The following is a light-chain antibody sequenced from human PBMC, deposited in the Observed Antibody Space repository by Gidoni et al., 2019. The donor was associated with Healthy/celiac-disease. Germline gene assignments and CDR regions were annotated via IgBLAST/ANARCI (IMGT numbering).Light chain of an antibody. CDR2: EVS. Sequence: QSALTQPPPVSGSPGRSVPIPCTGTSSDVGSYNRVSWYQQPPGTAPKLMIYEVSNRPSGVPDRFSGSKSGNTASLTISGLQAEDEADYYCSSYTSSSTWVFGTGTKVTVL. CDR3: SSYTSSSTWV. J-gene: IGLJ1*01. V-gene: IGLV2-18*02. CDR1: SSDVGSYNR.